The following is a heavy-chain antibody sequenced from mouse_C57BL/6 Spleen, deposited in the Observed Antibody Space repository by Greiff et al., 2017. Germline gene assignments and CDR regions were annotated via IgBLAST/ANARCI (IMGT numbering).Heavy chain of an antibody. CDR3: TRDREDYHWYFDV. Sequence: EVKLMESGEGLVKPGGSLKLSCAASGFTFSSYAMSWVRQTPEKRLEWVAYISSGGDYIYYADTVKGRFTISRDNARNTLYLQMSSLKSEDTAMYYCTRDREDYHWYFDVWGTGTTGTVSS. CDR2: ISSGGDYI. V-gene: IGHV5-9-1*02. CDR1: GFTFSSYA. D-gene: IGHD2-4*01. J-gene: IGHJ1*03.